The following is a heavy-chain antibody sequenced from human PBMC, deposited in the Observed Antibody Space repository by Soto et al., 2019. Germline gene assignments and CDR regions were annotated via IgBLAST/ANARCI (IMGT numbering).Heavy chain of an antibody. V-gene: IGHV4-31*03. D-gene: IGHD2-2*01. Sequence: SETLSLTCTVSGGSISSAAYYWSWIRQHPGKGLEWIGYISHSGSTYYNPSLKSRVIISVDTSKNQFSLSLTSVTAADTAVYYCARQFLGYCSSTSCRSISIHFDYWGQGTMVTVSS. J-gene: IGHJ4*02. CDR2: ISHSGST. CDR1: GGSISSAAYY. CDR3: ARQFLGYCSSTSCRSISIHFDY.